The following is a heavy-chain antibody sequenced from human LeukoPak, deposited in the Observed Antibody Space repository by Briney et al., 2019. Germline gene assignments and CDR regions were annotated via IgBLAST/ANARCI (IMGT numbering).Heavy chain of an antibody. CDR3: ARETNYYYMDV. D-gene: IGHD1-1*01. V-gene: IGHV3-53*01. J-gene: IGHJ6*03. CDR1: GFTFSSDS. Sequence: QPGGSLRLSCTVSGFTFSSDSMSSVRQAPEKGLEWVSLIYSGGSTYYADSVKGRFTICRDNSKNTLYLQMNSLRAEDTAVYYCARETNYYYMDVWGKGTTVTISS. CDR2: IYSGGST.